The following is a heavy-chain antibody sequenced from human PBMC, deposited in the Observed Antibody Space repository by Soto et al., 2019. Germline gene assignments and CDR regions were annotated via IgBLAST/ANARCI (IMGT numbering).Heavy chain of an antibody. V-gene: IGHV4-31*03. CDR2: IYYSGST. CDR3: ARAKAGGYYDYYFDY. J-gene: IGHJ4*02. Sequence: QVQLQESGPGLVKPSQTLSLTCTVSGGSISSGGYYWSWIRQHPGKGLEWIGYIYYSGSTYNNPSLKSRLTISVDTSKNQFSLNLSSVTAADTAVYYCARAKAGGYYDYYFDYWGQGTLVTVSS. CDR1: GGSISSGGYY. D-gene: IGHD3-22*01.